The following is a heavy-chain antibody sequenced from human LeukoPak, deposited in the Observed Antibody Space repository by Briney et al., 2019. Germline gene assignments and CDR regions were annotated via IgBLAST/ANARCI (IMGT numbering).Heavy chain of an antibody. J-gene: IGHJ5*02. CDR2: TYYRSKWYN. Sequence: SQTLSLTCAISGDSVSSNSAVWNWLRQSPSRGLEWLGRTYYRSKWYNDYAVAVKSRITINPDTSKNQFSLHLNSVTPEDTAVYYCVRDQVLLGFDPWGQGTLVTVSS. CDR3: VRDQVLLGFDP. CDR1: GDSVSSNSAV. V-gene: IGHV6-1*01.